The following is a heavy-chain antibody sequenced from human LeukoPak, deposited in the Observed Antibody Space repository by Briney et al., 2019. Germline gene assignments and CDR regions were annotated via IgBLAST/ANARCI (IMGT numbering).Heavy chain of an antibody. D-gene: IGHD3-22*01. CDR2: ISYGGSNK. CDR3: AKDFLRITMMVVVDEYFQH. Sequence: GGSLRLSCAASGFTFSSYGMHWVRQAPGKGLEWVAVISYGGSNKYYADSVKGRFTISRDNSKNTLYPQMNSLRAEDTAVYYCAKDFLRITMMVVVDEYFQHWGQGTLATVSS. CDR1: GFTFSSYG. V-gene: IGHV3-30*18. J-gene: IGHJ1*01.